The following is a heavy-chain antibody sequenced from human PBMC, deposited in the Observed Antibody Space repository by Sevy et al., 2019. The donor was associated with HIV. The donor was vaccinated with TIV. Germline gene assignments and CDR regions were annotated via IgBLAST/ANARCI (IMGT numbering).Heavy chain of an antibody. CDR3: ATVASQQLDY. Sequence: ASVKVSCKASGYTFTNYGTSWVRQAPGQGLEWMGWISVYNGNTNYAQKFQGRVTMTTDTSTSTAYMELRSLRSDDTAVYYCATVASQQLDYWGQGTLVTVSS. CDR1: GYTFTNYG. V-gene: IGHV1-18*01. CDR2: ISVYNGNT. J-gene: IGHJ4*02. D-gene: IGHD6-13*01.